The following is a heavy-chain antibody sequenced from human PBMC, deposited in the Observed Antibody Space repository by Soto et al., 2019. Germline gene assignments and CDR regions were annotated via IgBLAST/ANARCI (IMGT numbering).Heavy chain of an antibody. V-gene: IGHV3-33*01. D-gene: IGHD6-19*01. CDR3: ARDLSGYSSGYFDY. Sequence: GGSLRLSCAASGFTFSSYGMHWVRQAPGKGLEWVAVIWYDGSNKYYADSVKGRFTISRDNSKNTLYLQMNSLRAEDTAVYYCARDLSGYSSGYFDYWGQGTLVTVSS. J-gene: IGHJ4*02. CDR2: IWYDGSNK. CDR1: GFTFSSYG.